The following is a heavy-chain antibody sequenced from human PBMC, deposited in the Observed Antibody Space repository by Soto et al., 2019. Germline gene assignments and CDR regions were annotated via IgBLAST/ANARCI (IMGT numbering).Heavy chain of an antibody. Sequence: QITLKESGPTLVKPTQTLTLTCTFSGFSLSTSGVGVGWIRQPPGKALEWLALIYWDDDKRYSPSLKSRLTIAKDTSKNQVVLTMTNMEPVDTATYYCAHSDFGTFRGVIVDYDAFDIWGQGTMVTVSS. CDR2: IYWDDDK. D-gene: IGHD3-16*02. V-gene: IGHV2-5*02. J-gene: IGHJ3*02. CDR3: AHSDFGTFRGVIVDYDAFDI. CDR1: GFSLSTSGVG.